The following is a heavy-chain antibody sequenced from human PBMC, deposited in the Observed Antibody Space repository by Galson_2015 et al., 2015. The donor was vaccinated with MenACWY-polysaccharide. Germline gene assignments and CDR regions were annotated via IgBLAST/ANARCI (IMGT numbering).Heavy chain of an antibody. J-gene: IGHJ5*02. Sequence: SLRLSCAASGFTFGSYDMHWVRQAPGKGLEWVTYITYDGSDQNYARSVKGRFTISRDNSKSMLYLQMDSLRAEDTAVYHCAKREARNSAPLDRWGQGALVTVSS. CDR3: AKREARNSAPLDR. V-gene: IGHV3-30*18. CDR2: ITYDGSDQ. D-gene: IGHD1-26*01. CDR1: GFTFGSYD.